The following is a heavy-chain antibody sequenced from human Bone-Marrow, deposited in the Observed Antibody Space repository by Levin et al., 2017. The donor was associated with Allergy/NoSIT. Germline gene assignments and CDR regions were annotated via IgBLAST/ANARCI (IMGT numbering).Heavy chain of an antibody. CDR1: GFSLNTYA. CDR2: ISYDGSHK. D-gene: IGHD5-18*01. J-gene: IGHJ6*02. Sequence: QPGGSLRLSCKASGFSLNTYAMHWVRQAPGKGLEWVTIISYDGSHKYYADSVRGRFSISRDDPNNMLYLQMDSLGVEDTAVYYCAKDEHSYTLGDYGMDVWGQGTTVTVSS. V-gene: IGHV3-30*18. CDR3: AKDEHSYTLGDYGMDV.